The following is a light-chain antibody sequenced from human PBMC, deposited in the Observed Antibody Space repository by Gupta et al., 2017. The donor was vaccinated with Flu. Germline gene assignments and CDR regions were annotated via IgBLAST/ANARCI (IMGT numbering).Light chain of an antibody. CDR2: DAT. Sequence: VGDKACMTCHASQKIRNYIYWYQQKPGKTPKLLIYDATKEETRAPSRFSGSGSGTHFTITISSRQPEDIAKYYCQHEYNLPITFGGGTKVEIK. J-gene: IGKJ4*01. CDR3: QHEYNLPIT. CDR1: QKIRNY. V-gene: IGKV1-33*01.